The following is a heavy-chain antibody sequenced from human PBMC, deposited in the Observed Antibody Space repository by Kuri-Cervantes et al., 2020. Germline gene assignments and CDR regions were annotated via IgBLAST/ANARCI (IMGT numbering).Heavy chain of an antibody. CDR3: ARLPRISSSSPPSTLDY. CDR1: GLTVSSNY. J-gene: IGHJ4*02. Sequence: LSLTCAASGLTVSSNYMSWVRQAPGKGLEWVSIIYSGGSTCYADSVKGRFTISRDNSKNTLYLQMNSLRAEDTAVYYCARLPRISSSSPPSTLDYWGQGTLVTVSS. CDR2: IYSGGST. D-gene: IGHD6-6*01. V-gene: IGHV3-66*01.